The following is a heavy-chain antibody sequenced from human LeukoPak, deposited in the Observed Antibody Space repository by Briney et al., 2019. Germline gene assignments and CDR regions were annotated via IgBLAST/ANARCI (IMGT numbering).Heavy chain of an antibody. CDR1: GYTFTNYG. Sequence: ASVKVSCKASGYTFTNYGFSWVRQAPGQGLEWMGWISAYNGNTGYAQKFQGRVTMTTDTSTSTAYMELRSLTSDYTAVYYCARSPSGYDRLIDYWGQGTLVTVSS. J-gene: IGHJ4*02. CDR3: ARSPSGYDRLIDY. V-gene: IGHV1-18*04. D-gene: IGHD5-12*01. CDR2: ISAYNGNT.